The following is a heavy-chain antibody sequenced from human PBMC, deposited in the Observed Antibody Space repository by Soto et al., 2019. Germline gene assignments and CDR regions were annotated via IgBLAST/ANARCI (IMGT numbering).Heavy chain of an antibody. Sequence: QVHLVQSGAEVKKPGASVKVSCKGSGYAFTTYGITWVRQAPGQGLEWMGWISAHNGNTNYAQKLQGRVTVTRDTSTSTADMERRRLRSDDTAVYYCARGRYGDYWGQGALVTVSS. J-gene: IGHJ4*02. CDR1: GYAFTTYG. CDR2: ISAHNGNT. V-gene: IGHV1-18*01. D-gene: IGHD1-1*01. CDR3: ARGRYGDY.